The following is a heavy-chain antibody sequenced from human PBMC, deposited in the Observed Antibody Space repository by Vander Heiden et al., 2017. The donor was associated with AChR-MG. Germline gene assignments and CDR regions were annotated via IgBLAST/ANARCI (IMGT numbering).Heavy chain of an antibody. CDR2: ISSSSSYI. CDR1: GFTFSSYS. D-gene: IGHD2-8*01. J-gene: IGHJ6*02. V-gene: IGHV3-21*01. CDR3: ASGVSYYYGMDV. Sequence: EVQLVESGGGLVKPGGSLRLSCAASGFTFSSYSMNSVRQAPGKGLEWVSSISSSSSYIYYADSVKGRFTISRDNAKNSLYLQMNSLRAEDTAVYYCASGVSYYYGMDVWGQGTTVTVSS.